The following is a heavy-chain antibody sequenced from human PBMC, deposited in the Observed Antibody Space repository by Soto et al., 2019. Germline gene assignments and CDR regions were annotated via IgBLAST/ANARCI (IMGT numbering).Heavy chain of an antibody. Sequence: ASVKASCTTSCYTFTEYGISWFRQSPEQGLEWMGLISPYNGKTNYIQEFQDRVTITTDTSSTTVYMYLRTLKSDDKAIYFCARADYGDTKIYSFDHWGQGTLVTVSS. CDR1: CYTFTEYG. D-gene: IGHD4-17*01. CDR3: ARADYGDTKIYSFDH. CDR2: ISPYNGKT. V-gene: IGHV1-18*01. J-gene: IGHJ4*02.